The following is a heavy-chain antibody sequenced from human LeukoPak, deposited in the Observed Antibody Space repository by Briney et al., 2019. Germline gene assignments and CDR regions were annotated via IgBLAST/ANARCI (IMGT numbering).Heavy chain of an antibody. CDR3: ASRHPGSSSSHFDY. Sequence: GASVKVSCKASGYTFTSYGISWVRQAPGQGLEWMGWISAYNGNTNYAQKLQGRVTMTTDTSTSTAYMELRSLRSDDTAVYYCASRHPGSSSSHFDYWGQGTLVTVSS. D-gene: IGHD6-6*01. CDR2: ISAYNGNT. V-gene: IGHV1-18*01. J-gene: IGHJ4*02. CDR1: GYTFTSYG.